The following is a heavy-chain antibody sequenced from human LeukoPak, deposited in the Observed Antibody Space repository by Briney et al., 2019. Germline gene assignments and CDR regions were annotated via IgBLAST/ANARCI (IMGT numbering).Heavy chain of an antibody. Sequence: ASVKVSCKASGYTFTSYYMHWVRQAPGQGLEWMGIISPSGGSTNYAQKFQGRVTMTRDTSTSSFYMELSSLRSEDTAVYYCARGEYSSSWDHYYFDYWGQGTLVTVSS. V-gene: IGHV1-46*01. J-gene: IGHJ4*02. CDR1: GYTFTSYY. CDR2: ISPSGGST. D-gene: IGHD6-13*01. CDR3: ARGEYSSSWDHYYFDY.